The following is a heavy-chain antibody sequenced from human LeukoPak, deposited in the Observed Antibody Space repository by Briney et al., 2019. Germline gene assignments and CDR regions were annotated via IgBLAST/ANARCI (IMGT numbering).Heavy chain of an antibody. D-gene: IGHD5-18*01. J-gene: IGHJ4*02. CDR1: GFTFSSYA. Sequence: GGSLRLSCAASGFTFSSYAMSWVRQAPGKGLEWVSAISGSGGSTYYADSVKGRFTISRDNSRNTLYLQMNSLRAEDTAVYYCAKGSRGYSYGHFDYWGQGTLVTVSS. CDR3: AKGSRGYSYGHFDY. CDR2: ISGSGGST. V-gene: IGHV3-23*01.